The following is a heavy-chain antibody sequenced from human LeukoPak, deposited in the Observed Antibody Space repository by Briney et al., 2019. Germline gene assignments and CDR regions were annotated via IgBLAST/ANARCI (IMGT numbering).Heavy chain of an antibody. D-gene: IGHD3-16*01. CDR3: AREAAWGNWYFDL. Sequence: GGSLRLSCASSGFTFSRHGMHWVRQAPGKGLEWVAVIGDTGRARYYADSVTGRFTTSRDNSQNTLYLEMNSLRYEDTALYYCAREAAWGNWYFDLWGRGTLVTVSS. CDR2: IGDTGRAR. CDR1: GFTFSRHG. J-gene: IGHJ2*01. V-gene: IGHV3-30*03.